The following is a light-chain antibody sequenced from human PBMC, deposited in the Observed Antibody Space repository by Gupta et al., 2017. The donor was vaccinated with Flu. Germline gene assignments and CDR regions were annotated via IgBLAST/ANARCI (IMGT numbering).Light chain of an antibody. CDR2: QVS. CDR3: MQGAHWPWA. V-gene: IGKV2-30*01. CDR1: QGLVYSHGNTY. J-gene: IGKJ1*01. Sequence: DVVMTQSPLCLPVTLGQPASISCRSSQGLVYSHGNTYLHWFQQRPGQAPRRLIHQVSHRESGVPDRFSGSGSGTDFTLKISRVEAEDVGIYFCMQGAHWPWAFGQGTTVEIK.